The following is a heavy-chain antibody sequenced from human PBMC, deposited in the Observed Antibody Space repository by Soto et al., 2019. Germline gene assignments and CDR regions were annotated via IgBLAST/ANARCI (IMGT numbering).Heavy chain of an antibody. D-gene: IGHD3-3*01. CDR3: AGGQIITYYDFWSGYYGPHDAFDI. Sequence: ASVKVSCKVSGYTLTELSMHWVRQAPGKGLEWMGGFDPEDGETIYAQKFQGRVTMTEDTSTDTAYMELSSLRSEDTAVYYCAGGQIITYYDFWSGYYGPHDAFDIWGQGTMVNVSS. CDR2: FDPEDGET. V-gene: IGHV1-24*01. J-gene: IGHJ3*02. CDR1: GYTLTELS.